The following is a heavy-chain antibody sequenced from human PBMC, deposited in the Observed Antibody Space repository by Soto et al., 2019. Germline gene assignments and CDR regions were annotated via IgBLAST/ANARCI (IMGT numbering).Heavy chain of an antibody. Sequence: SVKVSCKASGGTFSSYAISWVRQAPGQGLEWMGGIIPIFGTANYAQKFQGRVTITADESTSTAYMELSSLRSEDTAVYYCARATDTIAVAGSSNYYYGMDVWGQGTTVTVSS. V-gene: IGHV1-69*13. D-gene: IGHD6-19*01. CDR2: IIPIFGTA. CDR3: ARATDTIAVAGSSNYYYGMDV. J-gene: IGHJ6*02. CDR1: GGTFSSYA.